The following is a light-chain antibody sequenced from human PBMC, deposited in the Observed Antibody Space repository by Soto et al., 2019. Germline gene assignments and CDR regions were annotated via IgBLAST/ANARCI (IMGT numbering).Light chain of an antibody. CDR3: QQYGSSGT. CDR1: QSVSNNY. V-gene: IGKV3-20*01. J-gene: IGKJ1*01. Sequence: EIVLAPAPGTLSLSPGERATLSFGASQSVSNNYLAWYQQKPGQAPRLLIYGASNRATGIPDRFSGSGSGTDFTLTISRLEPEDFAVYYCQQYGSSGTFGQGTKVDIK. CDR2: GAS.